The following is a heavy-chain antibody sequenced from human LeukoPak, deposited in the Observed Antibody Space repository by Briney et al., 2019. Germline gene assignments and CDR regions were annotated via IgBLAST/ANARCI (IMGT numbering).Heavy chain of an antibody. CDR3: ARGPYSGSYYVGGSRAFDI. V-gene: IGHV4-34*01. J-gene: IGHJ3*02. D-gene: IGHD1-26*01. Sequence: SETLSLTCAVYGGSFSGYYWSWIRQPPGKGLEWIGEINHSGSTNYNPSLKSRVTISVDTSKNQFSLKLSSVTAADTAVCYCARGPYSGSYYVGGSRAFDIWGQGTMVTVSS. CDR2: INHSGST. CDR1: GGSFSGYY.